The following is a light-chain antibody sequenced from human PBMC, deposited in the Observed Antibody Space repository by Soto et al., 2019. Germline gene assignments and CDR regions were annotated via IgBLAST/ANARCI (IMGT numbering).Light chain of an antibody. CDR1: SSDVGAYKF. Sequence: QSALTQPPSASGSPGQSVTISCTGTSSDVGAYKFVSWYRQNPGKAPKLMIYEVSKRPSGVPDHFSGSKSGNTASLTISGLQADDDADYYCVSYTTSASYVFGTGTKLTVL. J-gene: IGLJ1*01. V-gene: IGLV2-8*01. CDR3: VSYTTSASYV. CDR2: EVS.